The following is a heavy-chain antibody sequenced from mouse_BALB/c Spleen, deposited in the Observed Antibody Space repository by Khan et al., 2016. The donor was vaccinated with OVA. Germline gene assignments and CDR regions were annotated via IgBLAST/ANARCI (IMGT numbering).Heavy chain of an antibody. CDR2: IWAGGST. J-gene: IGHJ4*01. CDR1: GFSLTSYG. V-gene: IGHV2-9*02. Sequence: QVQLKQSGPGLVAPSQSLSITCTVSGFSLTSYGVHWVRQPPGKGLEWLGVIWAGGSTHYNSALMSRLSISKDNSKNQVFLKMNSLQTDDTAMYYCARETYCAMDYWGQGTSGTVSS. CDR3: ARETYCAMDY.